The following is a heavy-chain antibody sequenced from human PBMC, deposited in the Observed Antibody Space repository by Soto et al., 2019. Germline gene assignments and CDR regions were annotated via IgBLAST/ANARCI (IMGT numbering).Heavy chain of an antibody. CDR3: ARDPHDYYDSSGYPDY. Sequence: ASVKVSCKASGYTFTSYAMHWVRQAPGQRLEWMGWINAGNGNTKYSQKFQGRVTITRDTSTSTVYMELSSLRSEDTAVYYCARDPHDYYDSSGYPDYWGQGTLVTVSS. D-gene: IGHD3-22*01. CDR1: GYTFTSYA. CDR2: INAGNGNT. V-gene: IGHV1-3*01. J-gene: IGHJ4*02.